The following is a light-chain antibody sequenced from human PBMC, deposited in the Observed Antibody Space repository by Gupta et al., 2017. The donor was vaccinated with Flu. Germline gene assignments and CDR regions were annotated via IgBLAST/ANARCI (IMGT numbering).Light chain of an antibody. CDR3: QHTDSNPQVT. Sequence: SSLSASVGDRVTITCLASQSIRNYVDWYEQKAGKAPKLLIYGASSWQSGVPSRFSGSGCGKDFTLTISGRQPEDFAPYYFQHTDSNPQVTFGQGTKLEIK. J-gene: IGKJ2*01. CDR2: GAS. V-gene: IGKV1-39*01. CDR1: QSIRNY.